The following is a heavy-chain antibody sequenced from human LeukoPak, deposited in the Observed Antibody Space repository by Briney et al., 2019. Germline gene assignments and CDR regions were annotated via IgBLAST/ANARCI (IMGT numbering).Heavy chain of an antibody. CDR2: IWYGGSNE. V-gene: IGHV3-33*06. CDR1: GFTFSSYA. J-gene: IGHJ6*03. Sequence: GRSLRLSCAASGFTFSSYAMHWVRQAPGKGLEWVAVIWYGGSNEYYADSVKGRFTISRDNSKNTLYLQMNSLRAEDTAVYYCAKYLPAATYYMDVWGKGTTVTVSS. CDR3: AKYLPAATYYMDV. D-gene: IGHD2-2*01.